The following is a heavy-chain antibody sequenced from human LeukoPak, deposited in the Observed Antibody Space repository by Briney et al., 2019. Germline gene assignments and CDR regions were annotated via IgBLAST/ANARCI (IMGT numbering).Heavy chain of an antibody. CDR3: AKDLGYYDSSGYYFTMPDY. J-gene: IGHJ4*02. D-gene: IGHD3-22*01. Sequence: GGSLRLSCAASGFTFSSYGMHWVRPAPGKGLEWVAVISYDGSNKYYADSVRGRFTISRDNSKNTLYLQMNSLRAEDTAVYYCAKDLGYYDSSGYYFTMPDYWGQGTLVTVSS. CDR1: GFTFSSYG. CDR2: ISYDGSNK. V-gene: IGHV3-30*18.